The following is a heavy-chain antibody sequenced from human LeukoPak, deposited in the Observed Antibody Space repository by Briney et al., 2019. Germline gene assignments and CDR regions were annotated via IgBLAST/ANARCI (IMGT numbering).Heavy chain of an antibody. CDR3: AQGYSSGWYPY. CDR2: ISVDGETT. Sequence: GGSLRLSCAVSGFSVTSFGMSWVRQAPGKGLEWISAISVDGETTWYADSVKGQFIISRDNSKNTLYLQLSSLRAEDTAVYYCAQGYSSGWYPYWGQGSLVTVSS. J-gene: IGHJ4*02. D-gene: IGHD6-19*01. V-gene: IGHV3-23*01. CDR1: GFSVTSFG.